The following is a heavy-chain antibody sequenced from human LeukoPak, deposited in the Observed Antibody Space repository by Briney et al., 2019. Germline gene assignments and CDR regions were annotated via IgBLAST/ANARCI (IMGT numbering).Heavy chain of an antibody. CDR3: ARLFDRSAYAAFDI. Sequence: GGSLRLSCAASGLTVSSNYMGWVRQAPGKGLEWVSVVYGDGTTYYPDSVKGRFTISRDSSQNTLFLQLDSLRAEDTAVYYCARLFDRSAYAAFDIWGQGAMVTVSS. CDR2: VYGDGTT. J-gene: IGHJ3*02. CDR1: GLTVSSNY. D-gene: IGHD3-22*01. V-gene: IGHV3-66*02.